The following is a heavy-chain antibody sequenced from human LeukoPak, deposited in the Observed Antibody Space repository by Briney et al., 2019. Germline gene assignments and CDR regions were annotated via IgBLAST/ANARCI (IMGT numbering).Heavy chain of an antibody. Sequence: SETLSLTCTVSGGSISSSSYYWGWIRQPPGKGLEWIGGIYYSGSTYYNPPLKSRVTISVDTSKNQFSLKLSSVTAADTAVYYCARHPTASDIVVVPAYWFDPWGQGTLVTVSS. D-gene: IGHD2-2*01. CDR3: ARHPTASDIVVVPAYWFDP. J-gene: IGHJ5*02. CDR1: GGSISSSSYY. V-gene: IGHV4-39*01. CDR2: IYYSGST.